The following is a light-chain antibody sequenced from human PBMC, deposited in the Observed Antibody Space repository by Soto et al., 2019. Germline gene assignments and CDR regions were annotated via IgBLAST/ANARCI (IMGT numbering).Light chain of an antibody. CDR3: QQRSNWPPN. CDR1: QSVSSY. J-gene: IGKJ5*01. CDR2: DAS. V-gene: IGKV3-11*01. Sequence: EIVLTQSPATLSLSPGERATLSCRASQSVSSYLAWYQQKPGQAPRLLIYDASNRATGIPARFSGSGSGTDFTLTISSLEPEDFAVYYCQQRSNWPPNFGQGNDWRL.